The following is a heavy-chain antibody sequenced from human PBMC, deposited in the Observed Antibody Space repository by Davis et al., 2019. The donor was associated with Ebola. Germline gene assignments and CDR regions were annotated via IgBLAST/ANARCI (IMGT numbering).Heavy chain of an antibody. Sequence: GESLKISCAASRFTFSSYAMSWVRQAPGKGLEWVSAIGGSGGSTYYGDSVKGRFSVSRDNSKNMLYLQMNSLRAEDTAVYYCAMAANLYESSAYYGYWGQGTLVTVSS. CDR3: AMAANLYESSAYYGY. CDR1: RFTFSSYA. V-gene: IGHV3-23*01. CDR2: IGGSGGST. J-gene: IGHJ4*02. D-gene: IGHD3-22*01.